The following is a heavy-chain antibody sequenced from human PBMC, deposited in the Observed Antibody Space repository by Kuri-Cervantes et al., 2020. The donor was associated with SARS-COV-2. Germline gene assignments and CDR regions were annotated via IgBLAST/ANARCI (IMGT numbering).Heavy chain of an antibody. CDR2: INPNSGGT. CDR1: GYTFTGYY. J-gene: IGHJ2*01. Sequence: ASVKVSCKASGYTFTGYYMHWVRQAPGQGLEWMGWINPNSGGTNYAQKFQGWVTMTSDTSISTAYMELSRLRSDDTAVYYCARDFSSGSSWYRWYFDLWGRGTLVTVSS. V-gene: IGHV1-2*04. CDR3: ARDFSSGSSWYRWYFDL. D-gene: IGHD6-13*01.